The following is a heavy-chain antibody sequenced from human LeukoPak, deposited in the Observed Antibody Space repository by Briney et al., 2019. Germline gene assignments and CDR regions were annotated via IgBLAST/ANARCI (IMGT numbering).Heavy chain of an antibody. J-gene: IGHJ4*02. Sequence: SETLSLTCDVSGGSISSGLYSWSWIRQPLGKGLEWIGYIYHTGSTYYNPSLKSRVTISVDTSKNQFSLRLSSVTAADTAVYYCARSGYRYYDSSGYYYVGLLDYWGQGTLVTVSS. CDR2: IYHTGST. CDR3: ARSGYRYYDSSGYYYVGLLDY. D-gene: IGHD3-22*01. V-gene: IGHV4-30-2*01. CDR1: GGSISSGLYS.